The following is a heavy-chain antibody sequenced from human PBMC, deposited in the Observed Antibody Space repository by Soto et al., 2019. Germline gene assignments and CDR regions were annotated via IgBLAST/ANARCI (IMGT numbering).Heavy chain of an antibody. CDR1: GGSISSSSHY. D-gene: IGHD2-2*02. Sequence: SETLSLTCTVSGGSISSSSHYWGWIRQPPGKGLEWIGSIYYSGSTYYNPSLKSRVTISVDTSKNQFSLKLSSVTAADTAVYYCASLRGDIVVVPAAIDYWGQGTLVTVSS. CDR3: ASLRGDIVVVPAAIDY. CDR2: IYYSGST. V-gene: IGHV4-39*01. J-gene: IGHJ4*02.